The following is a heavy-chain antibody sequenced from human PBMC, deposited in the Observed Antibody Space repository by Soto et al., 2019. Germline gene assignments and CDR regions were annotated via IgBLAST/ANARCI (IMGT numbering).Heavy chain of an antibody. Sequence: ASVKVSCKASGYTFTNNVIHWLCQAPGQTLEWMGWIHTAKGNTKYSQKFEARVTMTTDTSTSTAYMELRSLRSDDTAVYYCARDPRPTGRNYHFDFWGQGTLVTVSS. D-gene: IGHD1-7*01. CDR2: IHTAKGNT. CDR1: GYTFTNNV. J-gene: IGHJ4*02. CDR3: ARDPRPTGRNYHFDF. V-gene: IGHV1-3*04.